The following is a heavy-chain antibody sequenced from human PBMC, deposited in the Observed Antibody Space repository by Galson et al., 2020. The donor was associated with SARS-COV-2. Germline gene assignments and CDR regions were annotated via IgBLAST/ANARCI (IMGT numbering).Heavy chain of an antibody. D-gene: IGHD3-10*02. Sequence: GGSLRLSCAASGFTFSNYGMHWVRQAPGKGLEWVAVISYEGSKKYYEDSLKGRFTISRDSSKNTLYLQMSSLSAEDTAVYFCVKAADFFLFEESRSMDMWGQGTTVTVSS. CDR2: ISYEGSKK. CDR1: GFTFSNYG. CDR3: VKAADFFLFEESRSMDM. J-gene: IGHJ6*02. V-gene: IGHV3-30*18.